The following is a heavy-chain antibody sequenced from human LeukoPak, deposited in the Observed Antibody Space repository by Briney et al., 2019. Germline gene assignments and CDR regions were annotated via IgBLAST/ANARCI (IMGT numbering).Heavy chain of an antibody. CDR3: ARQGIVMAAFDV. D-gene: IGHD2-21*01. CDR1: EDSFSSHW. CDR2: IYPGDSDT. Sequence: GESLKISCKDSEDSFSSHWIGWVRQMPGKGLEWTGIIYPGDSDTRYSPSFQGQVTISADKSISTAYLQWSSLKTSDTAMYYCARQGIVMAAFDVWGQGTMVTVSS. J-gene: IGHJ3*01. V-gene: IGHV5-51*01.